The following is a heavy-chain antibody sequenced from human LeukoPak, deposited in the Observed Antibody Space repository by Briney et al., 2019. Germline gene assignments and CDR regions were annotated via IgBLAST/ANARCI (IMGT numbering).Heavy chain of an antibody. V-gene: IGHV1-18*01. CDR1: GYTFTSYG. CDR3: ARDSMGFYGSGSGT. J-gene: IGHJ5*02. CDR2: ISAYNGNT. Sequence: GASVKVSCKASGYTFTSYGISWVRQAPGQGLEWMGWISAYNGNTNYAQKLQGRVTMTTDTSTSTAYMELRSLRSDDTAVYYCARDSMGFYGSGSGTWGQGTLVTVSS. D-gene: IGHD3-10*01.